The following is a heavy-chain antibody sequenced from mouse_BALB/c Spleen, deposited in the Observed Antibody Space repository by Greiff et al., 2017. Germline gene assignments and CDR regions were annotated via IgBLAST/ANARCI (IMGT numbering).Heavy chain of an antibody. D-gene: IGHD1-1*01. CDR3: ARLTTVVAADCFDY. J-gene: IGHJ2*01. V-gene: IGHV5-9-3*01. CDR1: GFTFSSYA. Sequence: EVKLVESGGGLVKPGGSLKLSCAASGFTFSSYAMSWVRQTPEKRLEWVATISSGGSYTYYPDSVKGRFTISRDNAKNTLYLQMSSLRSEDTAMYDCARLTTVVAADCFDYWGQGTTLTVSA. CDR2: ISSGGSYT.